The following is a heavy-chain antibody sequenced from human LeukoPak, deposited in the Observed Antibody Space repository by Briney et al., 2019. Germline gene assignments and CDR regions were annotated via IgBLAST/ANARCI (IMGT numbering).Heavy chain of an antibody. V-gene: IGHV4-59*06. CDR1: GGSFSGYY. CDR2: IYYSGST. D-gene: IGHD3-16*02. Sequence: PSETLSLTCAVYGGSFSGYYWSWIRQPPGKGLEWIGYIYYSGSTYYNPSLKSRVTISVDTSKNQFSLKLSSVPAADTAVYYCPRAGLGGITFGGVIVFAFDIWGQGTMVTVSS. J-gene: IGHJ3*02. CDR3: PRAGLGGITFGGVIVFAFDI.